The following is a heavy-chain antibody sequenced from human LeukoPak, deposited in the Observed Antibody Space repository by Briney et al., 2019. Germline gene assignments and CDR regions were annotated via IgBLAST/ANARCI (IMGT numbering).Heavy chain of an antibody. Sequence: SVKVSCKASGGTFSSYAISWVRQTPGQRLEWMGRIIPIFGTANYAQKFQGRVTITTDESTSTAYMELSSLRSEDTAVYYCARDPLTGTSAFDIWGQGTMVTVSS. CDR2: IIPIFGTA. CDR1: GGTFSSYA. CDR3: ARDPLTGTSAFDI. J-gene: IGHJ3*02. D-gene: IGHD1-20*01. V-gene: IGHV1-69*05.